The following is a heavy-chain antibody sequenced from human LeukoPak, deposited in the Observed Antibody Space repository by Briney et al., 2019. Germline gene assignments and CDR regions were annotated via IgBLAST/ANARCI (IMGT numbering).Heavy chain of an antibody. J-gene: IGHJ6*03. CDR2: INPNIGGT. V-gene: IGHV1-2*02. D-gene: IGHD6-13*01. Sequence: GASVKVSCKSPVYTFSIYGITWIRQAPGQGLDWMGWINPNIGGTNYAQKFQGRGTMTRDTSIRTAYMELSRLRSDDMAVYYCARDQSSSWSIIVLRPYYYYMDVWGKGTTVTVSS. CDR1: VYTFSIYG. CDR3: ARDQSSSWSIIVLRPYYYYMDV.